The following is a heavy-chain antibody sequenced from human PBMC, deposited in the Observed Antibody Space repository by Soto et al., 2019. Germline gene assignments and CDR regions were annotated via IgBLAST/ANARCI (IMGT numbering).Heavy chain of an antibody. D-gene: IGHD4-17*01. J-gene: IGHJ4*02. CDR2: ISSSSSTI. CDR3: ARDPIDPYGDKLN. Sequence: GGSLRLSCAASGFTFSSYSMNWFRQAPGKGREWVSYISSSSSTIYYADSVKGRFTISRDNAKNSLYLQMNSLRAEDTAVYYCARDPIDPYGDKLNWDQGTLVTV. V-gene: IGHV3-48*01. CDR1: GFTFSSYS.